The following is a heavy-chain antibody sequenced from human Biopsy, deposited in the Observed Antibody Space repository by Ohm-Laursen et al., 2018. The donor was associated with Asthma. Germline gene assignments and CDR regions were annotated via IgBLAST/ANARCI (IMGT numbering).Heavy chain of an antibody. CDR2: ISYDGSSI. CDR1: GFAVSRDH. Sequence: SSLRLSCAASGFAVSRDHMFWVRQAPGKGLEWVAVISYDGSSIYYADSVKGRFTISRDNSKNTLSLQMNSLRAEDTAVYYCARAYGGSFFSGSFDIWGQGTMVTVSS. D-gene: IGHD4-23*01. V-gene: IGHV3-30*14. CDR3: ARAYGGSFFSGSFDI. J-gene: IGHJ3*02.